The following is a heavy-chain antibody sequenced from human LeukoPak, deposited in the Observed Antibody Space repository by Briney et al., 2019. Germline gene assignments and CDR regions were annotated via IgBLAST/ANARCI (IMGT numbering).Heavy chain of an antibody. CDR1: EFDFTSHA. J-gene: IGHJ4*02. CDR2: ISISGTKT. CDR3: ARVRYDFWSGFDY. V-gene: IGHV3-23*01. Sequence: GGSLRLSCAASEFDFTSHAMTWVRQAPGKGLEWVSAISISGTKTYYADSVKGRFTISRDNSKNTLYLQMNSLRAEDTAVYYCARVRYDFWSGFDYWGQGTLVTVSS. D-gene: IGHD3-3*01.